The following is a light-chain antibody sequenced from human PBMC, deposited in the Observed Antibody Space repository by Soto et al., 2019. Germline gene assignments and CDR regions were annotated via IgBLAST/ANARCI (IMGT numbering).Light chain of an antibody. CDR1: SSDVGAYSY. Sequence: QSALTQPASVSGSPGQSITISCTGTSSDVGAYSYVSWYQQHPGKAPKLIIYDVSDRPSGISNRFSGSKSDNTASLTISWLQAEDEAEYYCSSYTRSRTYVFGTGTKLTVL. CDR2: DVS. CDR3: SSYTRSRTYV. J-gene: IGLJ1*01. V-gene: IGLV2-14*01.